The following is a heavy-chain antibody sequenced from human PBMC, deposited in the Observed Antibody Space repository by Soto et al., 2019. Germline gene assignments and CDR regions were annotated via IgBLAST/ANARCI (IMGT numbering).Heavy chain of an antibody. CDR1: GFTFSSYA. D-gene: IGHD6-19*01. CDR3: AKYSSGWYHPFDY. Sequence: EVQLLESGGGLVQPGGSLRLSCAASGFTFSSYAMSWVRQAPGKGLEWVSAISGSGGSTYYADSVKGRFTISRDNTKNTLYLQMNSLRAEDTAVYYCAKYSSGWYHPFDYWGQGTLVTVSS. V-gene: IGHV3-23*01. CDR2: ISGSGGST. J-gene: IGHJ4*02.